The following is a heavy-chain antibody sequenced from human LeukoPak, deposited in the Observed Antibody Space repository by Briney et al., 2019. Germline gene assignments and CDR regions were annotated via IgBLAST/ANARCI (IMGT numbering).Heavy chain of an antibody. J-gene: IGHJ6*02. V-gene: IGHV4-34*01. CDR2: INHSGST. D-gene: IGHD2-2*02. CDR1: GGSFSGYY. CDR3: ASFSYQLLYVDYGMDV. Sequence: SETLSLTCAVYGGSFSGYYWSWIRQPPGKGLEWIGEINHSGSTNYNPSLKSRVTISVDTSKNQFSLKLSSVTAADTAVYYCASFSYQLLYVDYGMDVWGQGTTVTVSS.